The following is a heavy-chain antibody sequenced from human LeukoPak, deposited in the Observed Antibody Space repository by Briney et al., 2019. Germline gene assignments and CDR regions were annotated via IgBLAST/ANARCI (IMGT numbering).Heavy chain of an antibody. CDR3: ARAADAFDI. CDR1: GFTFSSYW. Sequence: GGSLRLSCAASGFTFSSYWVSWVRQAPGKGLEWVANIKQDGSEKYYVDSVRGRFTISRDNAKNSLYLQMNSLRAEDTAVYYCARAADAFDIWGQGAMVTVSS. J-gene: IGHJ3*02. V-gene: IGHV3-7*01. CDR2: IKQDGSEK.